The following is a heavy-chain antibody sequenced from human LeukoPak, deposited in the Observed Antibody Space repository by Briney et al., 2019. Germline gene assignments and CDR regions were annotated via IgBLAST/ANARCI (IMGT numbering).Heavy chain of an antibody. CDR1: GFTFSGYA. CDR3: AKAPSYSSGWYLDY. J-gene: IGHJ4*02. V-gene: IGHV3-23*01. CDR2: ISGSGGST. D-gene: IGHD6-19*01. Sequence: GGSLRLSCAASGFTFSGYAMSWVRQAPGKGLEWVSAISGSGGSTYYADSVKGRFTISRDNSKNTLYLQMNSLRAEDTAVYYCAKAPSYSSGWYLDYWGQGTLVTVSS.